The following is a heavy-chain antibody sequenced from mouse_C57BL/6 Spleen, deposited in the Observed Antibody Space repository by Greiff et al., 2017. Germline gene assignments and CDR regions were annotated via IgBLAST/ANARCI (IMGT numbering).Heavy chain of an antibody. D-gene: IGHD3-2*02. Sequence: VKLMESGAELVRPGTSVKMSCKASGYTFTNYWIGWAKQRPGHGLEWIGDIYPGGGYTNYNEKFKGKATLTADKSSSTAYMQFSSLTSEDSAIYYCATRDSSGYFDYWGQGTTLTVSS. V-gene: IGHV1-63*01. CDR3: ATRDSSGYFDY. CDR1: GYTFTNYW. J-gene: IGHJ2*01. CDR2: IYPGGGYT.